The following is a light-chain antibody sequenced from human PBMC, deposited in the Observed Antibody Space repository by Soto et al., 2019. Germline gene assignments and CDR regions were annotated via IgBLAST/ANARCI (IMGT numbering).Light chain of an antibody. CDR2: DAS. V-gene: IGKV3-11*01. J-gene: IGKJ5*01. CDR1: QSVSSY. CDR3: QQRKTWPPSIT. Sequence: EIVLTQSPATLSFSPGGRTTLSFRSSQSVSSYLAWYQRKPRQAPRPLIYDASNRAPGSPARFSGSGSGTDFTLTISSLEPENFAVYYCQQRKTWPPSITFGQGTRLLIK.